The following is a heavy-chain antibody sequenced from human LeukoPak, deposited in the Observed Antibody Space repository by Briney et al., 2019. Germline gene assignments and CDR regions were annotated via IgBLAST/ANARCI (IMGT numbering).Heavy chain of an antibody. CDR1: VGSIHGYY. V-gene: IGHV4-59*01. D-gene: IGHD3-10*01. Sequence: SETLSLTCTVSVGSIHGYYWSWIRQPPGKGLEWIGYVFYSGSTNYNPSLKSRVTISLDTSKNQFSLKLNSVTAADTAVYYCARGETPGTLSIDYCGQGTLVTVSS. J-gene: IGHJ4*02. CDR2: VFYSGST. CDR3: ARGETPGTLSIDY.